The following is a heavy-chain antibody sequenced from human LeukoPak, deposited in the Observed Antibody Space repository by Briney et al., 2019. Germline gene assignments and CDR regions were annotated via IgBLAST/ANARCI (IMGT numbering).Heavy chain of an antibody. D-gene: IGHD1-26*01. J-gene: IGHJ6*02. Sequence: GGSLRLSCAASGFTVSSNYMSWVRQAPGKGLEWVSVIYSGGSTYYADSVKGRFTISRDNSKNTLYLQMNSLRAEDTAVYYCARASTLLACLDVWGQGTTVTVSS. CDR3: ARASTLLACLDV. CDR2: IYSGGST. CDR1: GFTVSSNY. V-gene: IGHV3-66*01.